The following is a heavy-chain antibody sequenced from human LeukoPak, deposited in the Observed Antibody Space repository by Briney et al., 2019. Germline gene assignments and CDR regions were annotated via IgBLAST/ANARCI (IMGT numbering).Heavy chain of an antibody. Sequence: GGSLRLSCAASGFTFSDYYMTWLRQAPGKGLEWVSYISSSSSDTNYADSVKGRFTITRDNAKNSLYLQMKSLRAEDTAVYYCARVAVIAAAGTFDYWGQGTLVTVSS. CDR1: GFTFSDYY. CDR2: ISSSSSDT. D-gene: IGHD6-13*01. V-gene: IGHV3-11*06. J-gene: IGHJ4*02. CDR3: ARVAVIAAAGTFDY.